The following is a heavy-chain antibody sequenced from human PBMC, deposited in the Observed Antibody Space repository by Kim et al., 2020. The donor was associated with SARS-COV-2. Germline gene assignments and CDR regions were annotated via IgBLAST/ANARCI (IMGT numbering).Heavy chain of an antibody. V-gene: IGHV3-30*07. Sequence: DPVKGRFTISRDNSKNTLYLQMNSLRAEDTAVYYCARVHSSYIDNYGIDVWGQGTTVTVSS. CDR3: ARVHSSYIDNYGIDV. D-gene: IGHD5-12*01. J-gene: IGHJ6*02.